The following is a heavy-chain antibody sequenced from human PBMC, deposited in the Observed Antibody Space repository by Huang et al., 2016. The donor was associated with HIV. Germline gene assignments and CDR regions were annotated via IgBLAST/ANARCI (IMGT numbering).Heavy chain of an antibody. CDR1: GFNFSAYW. V-gene: IGHV3-7*01. CDR3: ARGGIYYDVLTGRHYYYNGLDV. D-gene: IGHD3-9*01. CDR2: IKQDGSEK. J-gene: IGHJ6*02. Sequence: EVHLVESGGDLVQPGGSLRLSCVASGFNFSAYWMSWVRQAPGKGLEWVANIKQDGSEKNYVDSVKGRFTSSRDNAKNSVYLQLTSLRAEDTAVYYCARGGIYYDVLTGRHYYYNGLDVWGQGTTVTVSS.